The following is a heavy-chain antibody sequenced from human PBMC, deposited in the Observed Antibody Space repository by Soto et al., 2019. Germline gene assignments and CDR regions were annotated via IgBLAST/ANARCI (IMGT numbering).Heavy chain of an antibody. CDR1: GGSFSGYY. J-gene: IGHJ6*03. CDR3: AIEFPHYYGSGSYYDYYMDV. Sequence: SETLSLTCAVYGGSFSGYYWSWIRQPPGKGLEWIGEINHSGSTNYNPSLKSRVTISVDTSKNQFSLKLSSVTAADTAVYYFAIEFPHYYGSGSYYDYYMDVWGKGTTVTVSS. V-gene: IGHV4-34*01. CDR2: INHSGST. D-gene: IGHD3-10*01.